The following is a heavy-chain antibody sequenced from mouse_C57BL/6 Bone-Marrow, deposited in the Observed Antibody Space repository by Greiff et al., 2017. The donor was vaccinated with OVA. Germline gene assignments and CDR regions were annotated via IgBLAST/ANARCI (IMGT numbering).Heavy chain of an antibody. CDR1: GFTFSSYG. V-gene: IGHV5-6*01. CDR3: ARQGLLPPLFGY. D-gene: IGHD2-3*01. CDR2: ISSGGSYT. J-gene: IGHJ3*01. Sequence: EVKLVESGGDLVKPGGSLKLSCAASGFTFSSYGMSWVRQTPDKRLEWVATISSGGSYTYYPDSVKGRFTISRDNAKNTLYLHMSSLKSEDTAMYYCARQGLLPPLFGYWGQGTLVTVSA.